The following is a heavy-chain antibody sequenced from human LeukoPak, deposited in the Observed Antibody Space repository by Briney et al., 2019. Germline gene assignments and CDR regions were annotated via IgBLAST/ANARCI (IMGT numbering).Heavy chain of an antibody. D-gene: IGHD2-2*01. CDR2: IYYSGST. CDR3: ARVRGSSTSCLFDY. V-gene: IGHV4-31*03. Sequence: PSQTLSLTCTVSAASISSGGYYWSWIRQHPGKGLEWIGYIYYSGSTYYNPSLKSRVTISVYTSKNQFSLKLSSVTAADTAVYSCARVRGSSTSCLFDYWGQGTLVTVSS. J-gene: IGHJ4*02. CDR1: AASISSGGYY.